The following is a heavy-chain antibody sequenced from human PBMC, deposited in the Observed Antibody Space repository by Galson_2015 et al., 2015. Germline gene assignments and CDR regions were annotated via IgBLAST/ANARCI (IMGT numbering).Heavy chain of an antibody. V-gene: IGHV3-7*01. CDR3: ARVVTDAFDI. Sequence: SLRLSCAASGFIFSSYWTSWVRQAPGKGLEWVANIKQDGSEKDYVDSVKGRFTISRDNAKNSVSLQMNSLRAEDTAVYYCARVVTDAFDIWGQGTLVTLSS. J-gene: IGHJ3*02. D-gene: IGHD1-26*01. CDR2: IKQDGSEK. CDR1: GFIFSSYW.